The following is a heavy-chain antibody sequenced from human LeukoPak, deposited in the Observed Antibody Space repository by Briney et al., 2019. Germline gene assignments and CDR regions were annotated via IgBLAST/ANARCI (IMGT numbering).Heavy chain of an antibody. CDR2: IYYSGST. V-gene: IGHV4-59*01. J-gene: IGHJ4*02. Sequence: SETLSLTCTVSGGSISSYYWSWIRQLPGKGLEWIGYIYYSGSTNYNPSLKSRVTISVDTSKNQFSLKLSSVTAADTAVYYCARERREAAMISFDYWGQGTLVTVSS. CDR1: GGSISSYY. D-gene: IGHD3/OR15-3a*01. CDR3: ARERREAAMISFDY.